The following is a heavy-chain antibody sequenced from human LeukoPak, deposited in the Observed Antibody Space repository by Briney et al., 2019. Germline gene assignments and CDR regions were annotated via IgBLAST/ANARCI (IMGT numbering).Heavy chain of an antibody. CDR3: ARVGFTTSWPNFDY. J-gene: IGHJ4*02. V-gene: IGHV1-2*06. D-gene: IGHD2-2*01. CDR1: GYNFPAYF. CDR2: INPNGGDT. Sequence: ASVKVSCKAAGYNFPAYFVHWVRQAPGQGLEWMGRINPNGGDTNYAQKFQGRVTMASDTSISTAYMELSSLISDDTAVYYCARVGFTTSWPNFDYWGQGTPVTVSS.